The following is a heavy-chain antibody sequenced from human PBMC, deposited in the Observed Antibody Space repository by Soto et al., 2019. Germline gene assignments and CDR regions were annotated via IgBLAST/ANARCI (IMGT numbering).Heavy chain of an antibody. CDR1: GFTFSSYG. D-gene: IGHD3-3*01. Sequence: GGSLRLSCAASGFTFSSYGMHWVRQAPGKGLEWVAVIWYDGSNKYYADSVKGRFTISRDNSKNTLYLQMNSLRAEDTAVYYCARDRLFGVVISDAFDIWGQGTMVTVSS. J-gene: IGHJ3*02. V-gene: IGHV3-33*01. CDR3: ARDRLFGVVISDAFDI. CDR2: IWYDGSNK.